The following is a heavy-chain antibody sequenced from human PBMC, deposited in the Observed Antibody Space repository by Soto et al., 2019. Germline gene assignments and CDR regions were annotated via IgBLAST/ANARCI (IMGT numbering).Heavy chain of an antibody. CDR1: GYTFTSYG. CDR3: ARGMTTVTEYYYYGMDV. Sequence: ASVKVSCKASGYTFTSYGISWVRQAPGQGLEWMGWISAYNGNTNYAQKLQGRVTMTTDTSTSTAYMELRSLRFDDTAVYYCARGMTTVTEYYYYGMDVWGQGTTVTVSS. J-gene: IGHJ6*02. CDR2: ISAYNGNT. D-gene: IGHD4-17*01. V-gene: IGHV1-18*01.